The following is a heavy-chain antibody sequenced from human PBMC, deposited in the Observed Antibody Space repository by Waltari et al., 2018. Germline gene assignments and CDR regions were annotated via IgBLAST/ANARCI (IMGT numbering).Heavy chain of an antibody. CDR3: ARDLTRGRQGY. CDR1: GYTFTGYY. D-gene: IGHD1-26*01. CDR2: INPNSGGT. V-gene: IGHV1-2*06. Sequence: QVQLVQSGAEVKKPGASVKVSCKASGYTFTGYYMHWVRQAPGQGLEWMGRINPNSGGTNYAKNFQGRVTMTRDTSISTAYMELSRLRSDDTAVYYCARDLTRGRQGYWGQGTLVTVSS. J-gene: IGHJ4*02.